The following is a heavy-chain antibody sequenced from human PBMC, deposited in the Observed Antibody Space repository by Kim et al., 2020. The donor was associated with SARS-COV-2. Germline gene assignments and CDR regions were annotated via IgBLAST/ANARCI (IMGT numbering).Heavy chain of an antibody. CDR3: ARMYYYDSSGYPYGMGV. D-gene: IGHD3-22*01. V-gene: IGHV2-70*01. J-gene: IGHJ6*02. CDR1: GFSLSTSGMC. CDR2: IDWDDDK. Sequence: SGPTLVNPTQTLTLTCTFSGFSLSTSGMCVSWIRQPPGKALEWLALIDWDDDKYYSTSLKTRLTISKDTSKNQVVLTMTNMDPVDTATYYCARMYYYDSSGYPYGMGVWGQGATVTVSS.